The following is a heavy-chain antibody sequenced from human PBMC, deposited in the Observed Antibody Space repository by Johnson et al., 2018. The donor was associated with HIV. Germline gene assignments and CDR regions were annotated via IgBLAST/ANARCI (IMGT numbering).Heavy chain of an antibody. D-gene: IGHD5-24*01. CDR3: ARVKEMAVTSDAFDI. Sequence: VQLVESGGGVVQPGRSLRLSCAASGFTFSSYGMHWVRQVPGKGLVWVSHINTDGSNIMYANSVKGRFTISRDNSKNTLYLQMNSLRAEDTAVYYCARVKEMAVTSDAFDIWGQGTMVTVSS. V-gene: IGHV3-74*03. CDR2: INTDGSNI. J-gene: IGHJ3*02. CDR1: GFTFSSYG.